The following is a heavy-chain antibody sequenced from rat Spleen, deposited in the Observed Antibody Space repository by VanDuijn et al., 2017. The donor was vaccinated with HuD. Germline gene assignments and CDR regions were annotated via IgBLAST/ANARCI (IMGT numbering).Heavy chain of an antibody. Sequence: EVQLVESGGGLVQPGRSLKLSCAASGFTFSDYFMAWIRQTPTKGLEWVASLSYDGGGTYYRDSVKGRFTISRDNAKSTLYLQMDSLKSEDTATYYCARSVFDYWGQGVMVTVSS. CDR2: LSYDGGGT. J-gene: IGHJ2*01. V-gene: IGHV5-20*01. CDR3: ARSVFDY. CDR1: GFTFSDYF.